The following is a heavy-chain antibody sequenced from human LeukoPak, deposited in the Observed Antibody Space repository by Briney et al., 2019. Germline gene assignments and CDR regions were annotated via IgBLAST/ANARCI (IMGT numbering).Heavy chain of an antibody. D-gene: IGHD3-22*01. CDR1: GASISSNYW. J-gene: IGHJ4*02. Sequence: PSGTLSLTCAVSGASISSNYWWTWVRQPPGKGLSWIGIIHHSGSTNYSPSLKSPATISVDYSRNQFSLGLSSVTAADTAVYYCARGIPGYFGTSGYYYEYWGQGTLVTVSS. CDR3: ARGIPGYFGTSGYYYEY. V-gene: IGHV4-4*02. CDR2: IHHSGST.